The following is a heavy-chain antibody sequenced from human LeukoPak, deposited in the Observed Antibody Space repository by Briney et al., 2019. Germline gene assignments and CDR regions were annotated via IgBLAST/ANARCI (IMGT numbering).Heavy chain of an antibody. V-gene: IGHV3-7*01. Sequence: PGGSLRLSCAASGFTFSSYWMSWVRQAPGKGLEWVANIKKDGSEKYYVDSVKGRFTISRDNAKNSLYLQMNSLRAEDTAVYYCASPNPRIAARPYYYYYMDVWGKGTTVTVSS. CDR1: GFTFSSYW. CDR3: ASPNPRIAARPYYYYYMDV. J-gene: IGHJ6*03. CDR2: IKKDGSEK. D-gene: IGHD6-6*01.